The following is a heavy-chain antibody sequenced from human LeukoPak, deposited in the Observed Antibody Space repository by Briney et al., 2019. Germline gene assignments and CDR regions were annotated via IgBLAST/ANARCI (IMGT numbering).Heavy chain of an antibody. V-gene: IGHV1-69*13. CDR3: ATHYYGSGSYYPYFGY. J-gene: IGHJ4*02. CDR2: IIPIFGTA. CDR1: GGTFSSYA. D-gene: IGHD3-10*01. Sequence: SVKVSCKASGGTFSSYAISWVRQAPGQGLEWMGGIIPIFGTANYAQKFQGRVTITADESTSTAYMELSSLRSEDTAVYYCATHYYGSGSYYPYFGYWGQGTLVTVSS.